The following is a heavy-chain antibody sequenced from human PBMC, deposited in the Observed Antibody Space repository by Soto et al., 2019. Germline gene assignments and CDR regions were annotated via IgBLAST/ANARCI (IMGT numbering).Heavy chain of an antibody. CDR3: AKDWVWVAVAGTDV. D-gene: IGHD6-19*01. V-gene: IGHV3-23*01. CDR2: ISGRGGIT. Sequence: GGSLRLSCAASGFTFSGYAMSWVRQAPGKGLEWVSTISGRGGITYYADSVKGRFTISRDNSKGTVDLQTNGLRAEDTAVYYCAKDWVWVAVAGTDVWGKGTTVTVSS. CDR1: GFTFSGYA. J-gene: IGHJ6*04.